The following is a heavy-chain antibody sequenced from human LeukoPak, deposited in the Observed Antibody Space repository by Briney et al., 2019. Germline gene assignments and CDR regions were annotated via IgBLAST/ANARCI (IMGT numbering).Heavy chain of an antibody. CDR2: ISGSGDYT. CDR3: AKDRTGGSYYAYFDY. J-gene: IGHJ4*02. D-gene: IGHD1-26*01. CDR1: GFTFSDYV. Sequence: GGSLRLSCAASGFTFSDYVMSWVRQAPGKGLEWVAGISGSGDYTYYADSVKGRFTISRDNSKNTLYLQMNSLRAEDTAVYYCAKDRTGGSYYAYFDYWGQGTLVTVSS. V-gene: IGHV3-23*01.